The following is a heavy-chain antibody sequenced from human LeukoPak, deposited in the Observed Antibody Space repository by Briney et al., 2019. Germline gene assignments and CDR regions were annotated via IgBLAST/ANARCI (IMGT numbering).Heavy chain of an antibody. Sequence: SGTLSLTCAISGASMTSSNWWSWVRQPPGKGLEWIEEISHSGSTNYNPSLKSRVTISVDKSKTQFSLKVNSVTAADTAVYYCAKPLYASGSYHFDSWGQGTLVTVSS. V-gene: IGHV4-4*02. D-gene: IGHD3-10*01. J-gene: IGHJ4*02. CDR3: AKPLYASGSYHFDS. CDR2: ISHSGST. CDR1: GASMTSSNW.